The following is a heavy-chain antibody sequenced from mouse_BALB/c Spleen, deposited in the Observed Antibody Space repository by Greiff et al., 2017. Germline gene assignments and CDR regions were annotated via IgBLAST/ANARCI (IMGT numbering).Heavy chain of an antibody. CDR1: GFTFSSFG. CDR3: ARDGGYGNYPY. D-gene: IGHD2-10*02. CDR2: ISSGSSTI. V-gene: IGHV5-17*02. Sequence: EVKLVESGGGLVQPGGSRKLSCAASGFTFSSFGMHWVRQAPEKGLEWVAYISSGSSTIYYADTVKGRFTISRDNPKNTLYLQMSSLKSEDTAMYYCARDGGYGNYPYWGQGTLVTVAA. J-gene: IGHJ3*01.